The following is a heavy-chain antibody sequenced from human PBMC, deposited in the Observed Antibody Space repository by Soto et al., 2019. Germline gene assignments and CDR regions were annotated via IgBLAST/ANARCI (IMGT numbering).Heavy chain of an antibody. CDR2: VFYTGFT. CDR3: ATSQKGYNWNYFDH. D-gene: IGHD1-20*01. CDR1: GGSISGSYYY. V-gene: IGHV4-39*02. J-gene: IGHJ4*02. Sequence: QLQLQESGPGLVKPSETLSLTCAVSGGSISGSYYYWVWLRQSPGKRPEWIGSVFYTGFTSYNPSRESRVSVSVDTSKNNFSLMVSGVSAADAAVYYCATSQKGYNWNYFDHWGQGALVTVSS.